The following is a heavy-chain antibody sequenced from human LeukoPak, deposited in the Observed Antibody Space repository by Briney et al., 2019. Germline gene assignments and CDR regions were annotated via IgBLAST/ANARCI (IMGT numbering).Heavy chain of an antibody. CDR3: ARLQGVSTFDY. CDR1: GFTFSSNG. CDR2: IWYDGSKK. D-gene: IGHD5/OR15-5a*01. J-gene: IGHJ4*02. Sequence: GGSLRLSCAASGFTFSSNGMQWVRQAPGKGLEWVALIWYDGSKKYYADSEKGRFTISRDNSENTLYLQLNSLRAEDTAIYYCARLQGVSTFDYWGQGTLVTVSS. V-gene: IGHV3-33*01.